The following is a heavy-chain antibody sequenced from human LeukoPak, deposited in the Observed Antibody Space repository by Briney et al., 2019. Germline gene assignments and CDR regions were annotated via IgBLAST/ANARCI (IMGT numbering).Heavy chain of an antibody. CDR2: ISTSSTYI. D-gene: IGHD1-26*01. Sequence: PGGSLRLSCAASEFTLRSYSMHWVRQAPGMGLEWVSYISTSSTYIYYADLVRGRFSISRDNAKNSLYLHMNSLKADDTAVYYCARDASGSSIGLIDFWGQGTLVTVSS. V-gene: IGHV3-21*01. CDR1: EFTLRSYS. CDR3: ARDASGSSIGLIDF. J-gene: IGHJ4*02.